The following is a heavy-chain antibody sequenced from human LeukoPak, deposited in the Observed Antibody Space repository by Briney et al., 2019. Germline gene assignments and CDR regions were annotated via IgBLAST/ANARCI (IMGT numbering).Heavy chain of an antibody. CDR1: GGFITGYY. D-gene: IGHD5-24*01. CDR3: ARDGRRDGYHS. V-gene: IGHV4-59*01. CDR2: IYYSGST. J-gene: IGHJ4*02. Sequence: PSETLSLTCVVSGGFITGYYWSWIRQPPGKGLECIGYIYYSGSTKYNPSLQSRVTISVDTSKNQFSLNLSSVTAADTAVYYCARDGRRDGYHSWGQGTLVTVSS.